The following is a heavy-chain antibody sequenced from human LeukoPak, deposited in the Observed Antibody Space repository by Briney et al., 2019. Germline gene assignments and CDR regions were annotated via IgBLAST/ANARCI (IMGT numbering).Heavy chain of an antibody. Sequence: GGSLRLSCAASGFTFSDYYMSWIRQAPGKGLEWVSYISSSGSTIYYADSVKGRFTISRDNAKNSLYLQMNSLRAEDTAVYYCARESIDPYYYDSSGSVEYWGQGTLVTVSS. J-gene: IGHJ4*02. CDR3: ARESIDPYYYDSSGSVEY. CDR1: GFTFSDYY. CDR2: ISSSGSTI. V-gene: IGHV3-11*01. D-gene: IGHD3-22*01.